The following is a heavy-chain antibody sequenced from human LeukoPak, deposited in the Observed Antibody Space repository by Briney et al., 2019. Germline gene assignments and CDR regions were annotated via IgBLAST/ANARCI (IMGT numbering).Heavy chain of an antibody. CDR1: GFTFSSYA. D-gene: IGHD3/OR15-3a*01. J-gene: IGHJ4*02. CDR3: ARDQYDTWSRRGNFDS. Sequence: GGSLRLSCAVSGFTFSSYAMSWVRQAPGKGLEWVANIKLDGSEKNYVDSVKGRFTISRDNTKNSLYLQMNSLRAEDTAVFYCARDQYDTWSRRGNFDSWGQGTLVIVSS. V-gene: IGHV3-7*03. CDR2: IKLDGSEK.